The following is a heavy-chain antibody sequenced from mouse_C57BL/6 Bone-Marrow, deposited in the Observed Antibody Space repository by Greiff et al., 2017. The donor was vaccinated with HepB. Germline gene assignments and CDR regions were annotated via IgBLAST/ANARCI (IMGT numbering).Heavy chain of an antibody. J-gene: IGHJ4*01. CDR2: ICSDGST. CDR3: ACGGYRYAMDF. Sequence: VQLVESGPGLVAPSQSLSITCTVSGFSLTSYGVHWVRQPPGKGLEWLVVICSDGSTTYNSALKSRLSISNDNSTSQVLLKMNSLHTDDTAMYYCACGGYRYAMDFGGQGNSVTVSA. V-gene: IGHV2-6*03. CDR1: GFSLTSYG.